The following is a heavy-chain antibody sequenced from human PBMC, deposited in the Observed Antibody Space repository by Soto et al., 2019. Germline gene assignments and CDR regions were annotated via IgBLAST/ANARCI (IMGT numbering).Heavy chain of an antibody. J-gene: IGHJ3*02. CDR2: ISGSGDST. Sequence: EVQLLESGGDLVQPGGSLRLSCAASGFNFSNYPMSWVRQAPGKGLEWVSAISGSGDSTYYADSVKGRFTISRDNSKNTLYLQMHSLRAEDTALFYCAKASPRLANAFDIWGQGTMVTVSS. D-gene: IGHD3-22*01. CDR1: GFNFSNYP. V-gene: IGHV3-23*01. CDR3: AKASPRLANAFDI.